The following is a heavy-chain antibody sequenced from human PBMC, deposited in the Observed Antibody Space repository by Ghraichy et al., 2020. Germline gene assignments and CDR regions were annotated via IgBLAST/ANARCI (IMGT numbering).Heavy chain of an antibody. CDR3: AKAILSGSYYVDVFDY. CDR2: ISWNSGSI. J-gene: IGHJ4*02. Sequence: LSLTCAASGFTFDDYAMHWVRQAPGKGLEWVSGISWNSGSIGYADSVKGRFTISRDNAKNSLYLQMNSLRAEDTALYYCAKAILSGSYYVDVFDYWGQGTLVTVSS. CDR1: GFTFDDYA. D-gene: IGHD1-26*01. V-gene: IGHV3-9*01.